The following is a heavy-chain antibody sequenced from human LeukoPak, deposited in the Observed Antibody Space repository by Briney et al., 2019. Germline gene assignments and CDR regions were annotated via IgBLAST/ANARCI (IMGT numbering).Heavy chain of an antibody. J-gene: IGHJ6*03. D-gene: IGHD4-17*01. V-gene: IGHV3-23*01. CDR3: ASHDYGDLHYYYYMDV. CDR2: ISGSGDST. CDR1: GFTFSSYG. Sequence: GGSLRLSCAASGFTFSSYGMSWVRQAPGKGLEWGSAISGSGDSTYYADSVKGRFTISRDNAKNSLYLQMNSLRAEDTAVYYCASHDYGDLHYYYYMDVWGKGTTVTVSS.